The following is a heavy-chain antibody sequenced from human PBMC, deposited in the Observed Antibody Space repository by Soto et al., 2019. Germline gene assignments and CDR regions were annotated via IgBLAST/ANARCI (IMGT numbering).Heavy chain of an antibody. J-gene: IGHJ6*02. CDR1: GGTFSSYA. CDR3: ASSSWIQLWGGYYYGMDV. CDR2: IIPIFGTA. D-gene: IGHD5-18*01. V-gene: IGHV1-69*01. Sequence: QVQLVQSGAEVKKPGSSVKVSCTASGGTFSSYAISWVRQAPGQGLEWMGGIIPIFGTANYAQKFQGRVTITADESTSTAYMELSRLRSEDTAVYYCASSSWIQLWGGYYYGMDVWGQGTTVTVSS.